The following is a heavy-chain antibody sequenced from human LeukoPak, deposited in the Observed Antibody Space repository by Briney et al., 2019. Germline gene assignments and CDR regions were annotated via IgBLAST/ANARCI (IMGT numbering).Heavy chain of an antibody. J-gene: IGHJ4*02. CDR1: GGSISSCY. CDR3: ARGGPISGYCSSTSCYGGFDY. D-gene: IGHD2-2*03. V-gene: IGHV4-59*01. Sequence: SETLSLTCTVSGGSISSCYWSWIRQPPGKGLEWIGYIYYSGSTNYNPSLKSRVTISVDTSKNQFSLKLSSVTAADTAVYYCARGGPISGYCSSTSCYGGFDYWGQGTLVTVSS. CDR2: IYYSGST.